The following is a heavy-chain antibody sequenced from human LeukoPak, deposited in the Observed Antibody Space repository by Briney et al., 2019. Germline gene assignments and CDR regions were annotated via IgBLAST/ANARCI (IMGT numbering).Heavy chain of an antibody. Sequence: GGSLRLSCAASGFTVSTNYMGWVRQAPGKGLEWVAAISSSSSYIDYADSGKGRFTISRDNAKNSLYLQMNSLRAEDTAVYYCARDGPKHGVSMVGGGNGMDVWGQGTTVTVSS. V-gene: IGHV3-21*01. D-gene: IGHD3-10*01. CDR1: GFTVSTNY. CDR2: ISSSSSYI. CDR3: ARDGPKHGVSMVGGGNGMDV. J-gene: IGHJ6*01.